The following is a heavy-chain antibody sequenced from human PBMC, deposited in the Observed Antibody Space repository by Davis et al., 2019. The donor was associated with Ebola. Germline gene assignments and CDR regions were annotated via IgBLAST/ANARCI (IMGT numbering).Heavy chain of an antibody. D-gene: IGHD2-15*01. J-gene: IGHJ4*02. CDR3: ARGRYCSGGSCWYYFDY. V-gene: IGHV4-30-2*01. CDR1: GGSISSGGYS. Sequence: SETLSLTCTVSGGSISSGGYSWSWIRQPPGKGLEWIGYIYHSGSTYYNPSLKSRVTISVDRSKNQFSLKLSSVTAADTAVYYCARGRYCSGGSCWYYFDYWGQGTLVTVSS. CDR2: IYHSGST.